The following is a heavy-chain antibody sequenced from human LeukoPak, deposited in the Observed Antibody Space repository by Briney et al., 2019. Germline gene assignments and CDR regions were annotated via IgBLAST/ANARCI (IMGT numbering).Heavy chain of an antibody. V-gene: IGHV3-7*02. J-gene: IGHJ3*01. CDR1: GFTFSSYW. CDR3: ATNRYTAFDF. CDR2: IKQDGGET. D-gene: IGHD2-2*02. Sequence: GGSLRLSCAASGFTFSSYWMSWVCQAPGKGLEWVANIKQDGGETYYVDSLKGRFTISRDNAKNSLYLQMNSLRAEDSAVYYCATNRYTAFDFRGQGTMVTVSS.